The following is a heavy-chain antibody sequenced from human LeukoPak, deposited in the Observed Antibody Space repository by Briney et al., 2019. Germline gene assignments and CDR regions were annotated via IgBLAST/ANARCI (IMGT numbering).Heavy chain of an antibody. J-gene: IGHJ4*02. V-gene: IGHV3-53*01. D-gene: IGHD3-16*01. CDR2: LFSGGST. CDR1: GFTVTSNY. Sequence: PGGSLRLSRAASGFTVTSNYMGWVRQAPGKGLEWVSVLFSGGSTYYADSVKGRFTISRDNSKNTLYLQMNSLRAEDTAMYYCARGEGRPTSDRYYFAYWGRGTLVTVSP. CDR3: ARGEGRPTSDRYYFAY.